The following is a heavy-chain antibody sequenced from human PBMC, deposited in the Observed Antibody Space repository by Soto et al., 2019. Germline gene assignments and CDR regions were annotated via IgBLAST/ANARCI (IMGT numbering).Heavy chain of an antibody. CDR2: ISESGGST. Sequence: GGSLRLSCAASGFTFSSYAMSWVRQAPGKGLEWVSGISESGGSTYYADSVKGRFTISRDNSKNTLHLQMNSLRPEDTALYHCATRSSSDYWGQGTLVTVS. D-gene: IGHD6-6*01. CDR1: GFTFSSYA. V-gene: IGHV3-23*01. CDR3: ATRSSSDY. J-gene: IGHJ4*02.